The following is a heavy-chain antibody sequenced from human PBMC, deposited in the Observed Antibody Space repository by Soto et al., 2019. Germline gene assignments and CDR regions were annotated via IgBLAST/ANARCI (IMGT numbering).Heavy chain of an antibody. D-gene: IGHD1-26*01. CDR1: GYSISSGYY. J-gene: IGHJ4*02. Sequence: PSETLSLACAFSGYSISSGYYSGWIRQPPGKGLEWIGSIYHSGRTYYNPSLKSRLTISLDTSKNQFSLKLTSVTAADTALYFCANTSGSFPYWGQGTLVPVSS. CDR3: ANTSGSFPY. V-gene: IGHV4-38-2*01. CDR2: IYHSGRT.